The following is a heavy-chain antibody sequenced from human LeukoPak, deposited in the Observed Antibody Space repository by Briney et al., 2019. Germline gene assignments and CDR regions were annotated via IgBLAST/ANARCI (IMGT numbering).Heavy chain of an antibody. V-gene: IGHV3-48*01. Sequence: GGSLRLSCAASGFTFSSYSMNWVRQAPGKGLEWVSYISSSSSTIYYADSVKGRFTISRDNAKNSLYLQMNSLRAEDTAVYYCAKDFPPGDLPLFDYWGQGTLVTVSS. CDR2: ISSSSSTI. D-gene: IGHD7-27*01. CDR3: AKDFPPGDLPLFDY. J-gene: IGHJ4*02. CDR1: GFTFSSYS.